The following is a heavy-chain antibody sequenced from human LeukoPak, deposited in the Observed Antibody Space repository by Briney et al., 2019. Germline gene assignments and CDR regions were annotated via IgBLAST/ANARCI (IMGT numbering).Heavy chain of an antibody. CDR3: ARVHEGNYYHCSMEV. CDR1: EFPFSTYT. D-gene: IGHD3-10*01. J-gene: IGHJ6*03. V-gene: IGHV3-48*01. CDR2: IRGSGGGI. Sequence: GGSLRLSCAASEFPFSTYTMTWVRQAPGKGLEWISTIRGSGGGIYSADSVKGRFTISRDNAKNSLYLQMSSPRAEDTAVYYCARVHEGNYYHCSMEVWGKGTTVTVSS.